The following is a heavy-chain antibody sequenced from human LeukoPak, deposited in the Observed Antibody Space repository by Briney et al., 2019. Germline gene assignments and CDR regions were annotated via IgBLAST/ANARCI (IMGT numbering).Heavy chain of an antibody. CDR2: IASSDSTI. D-gene: IGHD6-19*01. V-gene: IGHV3-48*03. CDR3: ARDLYISGWHGGAFDI. Sequence: AGGSLRLSCEAFGFTFSNYAMSWVRQAPGKGLEWVSYIASSDSTIHYADSVKGRFTISRDNAYNSLYLQMNSLRAEDTAVYYCARDLYISGWHGGAFDIWGQGTMVTVSS. J-gene: IGHJ3*02. CDR1: GFTFSNYA.